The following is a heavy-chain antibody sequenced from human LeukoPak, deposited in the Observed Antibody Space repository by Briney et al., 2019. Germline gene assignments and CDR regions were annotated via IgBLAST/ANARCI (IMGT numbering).Heavy chain of an antibody. Sequence: ASVKVSCKASGYTFTSYDINWVRQATGQGLEWMGWMNPNSGGTNYAQKFQGRVTMTRDTSISTAYMELSRLRSDDTAVYYCARVRSNDYGDYYYWGQGTLVTVSS. D-gene: IGHD4-17*01. CDR2: MNPNSGGT. CDR3: ARVRSNDYGDYYY. V-gene: IGHV1-2*02. CDR1: GYTFTSYD. J-gene: IGHJ4*02.